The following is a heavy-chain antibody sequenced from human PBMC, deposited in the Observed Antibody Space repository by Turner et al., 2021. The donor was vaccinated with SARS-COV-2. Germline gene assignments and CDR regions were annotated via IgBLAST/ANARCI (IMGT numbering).Heavy chain of an antibody. CDR2: IIPIFGAA. Sequence: QVQPVQSGAEVKKPGSSVKVTCKASGGTFSSYAISWVRQAPGQGLDWIGGIIPIFGAANYAQKFQGRVTITADESTSTAYMELSSLRSEDTAVYYCARDWAGGYNYWGQGTLVTVSS. V-gene: IGHV1-69*01. CDR1: GGTFSSYA. J-gene: IGHJ4*02. D-gene: IGHD1-26*01. CDR3: ARDWAGGYNY.